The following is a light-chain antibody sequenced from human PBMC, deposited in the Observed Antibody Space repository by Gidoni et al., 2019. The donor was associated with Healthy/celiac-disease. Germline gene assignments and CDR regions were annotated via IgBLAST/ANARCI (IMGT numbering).Light chain of an antibody. CDR1: QRVSSY. CDR2: DAS. Sequence: EIVLTQSPATLSLSPGERATTSCRPSQRVSSYLAWYHQKPGQAPTLLIYDASNRATGIPARFSGSGSGTDVTLTISSLEPEDFAVYYCQQRSNWPPTFGQGTKVEIK. V-gene: IGKV3-11*01. CDR3: QQRSNWPPT. J-gene: IGKJ1*01.